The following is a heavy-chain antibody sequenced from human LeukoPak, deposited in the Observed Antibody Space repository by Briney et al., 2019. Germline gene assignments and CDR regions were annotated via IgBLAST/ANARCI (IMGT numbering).Heavy chain of an antibody. CDR1: GFTFSSYA. CDR3: AKGLDSSGYPQVLDY. Sequence: GGSLGLSCAASGFTFSSYAMSWVRQAPGKGLEWVSAISGSGGSTYYADSVKGRFTISRDNSKNTLYLQMNSLRAEDTAVYYCAKGLDSSGYPQVLDYWGQGTLVTVSS. D-gene: IGHD3-22*01. V-gene: IGHV3-23*01. CDR2: ISGSGGST. J-gene: IGHJ4*02.